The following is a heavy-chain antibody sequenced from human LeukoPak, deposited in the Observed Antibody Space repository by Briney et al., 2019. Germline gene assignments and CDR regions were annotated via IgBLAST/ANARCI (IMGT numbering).Heavy chain of an antibody. CDR3: ARVSDTSMVTPGFDS. V-gene: IGHV1-18*01. D-gene: IGHD5-18*01. CDR2: VSTSNGDT. Sequence: ASVKVSCKASGYNFNRYTITWVRQAPGQGLEWMGWVSTSNGDTSYADKFQGRVTMTTETVTKTAYMELRRLRSGDTAMYFCARVSDTSMVTPGFDSWGQGTLVTVSS. CDR1: GYNFNRYT. J-gene: IGHJ4*02.